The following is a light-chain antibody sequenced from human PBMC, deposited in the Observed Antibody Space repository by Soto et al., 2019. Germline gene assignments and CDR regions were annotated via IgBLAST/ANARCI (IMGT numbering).Light chain of an antibody. CDR3: QQYNNWPPWT. CDR2: GAS. CDR1: QTVGSSY. V-gene: IGKV3-15*01. Sequence: EIVLTQSPGTLSLSPGERATLSCRASQTVGSSYLAWYQQKPGQAPRLLIYGASSRATGIPARFSGSGSGTEFTLTISSLQSEDFAVYYCQQYNNWPPWTFGQGTKVEIK. J-gene: IGKJ1*01.